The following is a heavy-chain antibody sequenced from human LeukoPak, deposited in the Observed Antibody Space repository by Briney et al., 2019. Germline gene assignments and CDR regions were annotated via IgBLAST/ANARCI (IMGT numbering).Heavy chain of an antibody. CDR2: ISSSSSYI. D-gene: IGHD5-18*01. CDR3: ARGLGYSYGYQGDAFDI. Sequence: GGSLRLSCAASGFTFSSYSMNWVRQAPGKGLEWVSSISSSSSYIYYADSVKGRFTISRDNAKNSLYLQMNSLRAEDTAVYYCARGLGYSYGYQGDAFDIWGQGTMVTVSS. CDR1: GFTFSSYS. V-gene: IGHV3-21*01. J-gene: IGHJ3*02.